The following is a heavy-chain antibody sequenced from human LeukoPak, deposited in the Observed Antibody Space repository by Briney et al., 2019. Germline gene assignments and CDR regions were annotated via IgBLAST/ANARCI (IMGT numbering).Heavy chain of an antibody. CDR2: IYYSGST. J-gene: IGHJ4*02. V-gene: IGHV4-59*01. CDR1: GGSISSYY. CDR3: ARGSDSSGY. D-gene: IGHD3-22*01. Sequence: SETLSLTCTVSGGSISSYYWSWLRQPPGKGLEWIGYIYYSGSTNYNPSLKSRVTISVDTSKNQFSLKLSSVTAADTAVYYCARGSDSSGYWGQGTLVTVSS.